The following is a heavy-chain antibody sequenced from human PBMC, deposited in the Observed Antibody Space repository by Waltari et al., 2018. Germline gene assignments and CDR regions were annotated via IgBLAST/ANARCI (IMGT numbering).Heavy chain of an antibody. D-gene: IGHD6-13*01. V-gene: IGHV4-34*01. CDR3: ARGCCSSRNWFDP. CDR2: ISHSGST. J-gene: IGHJ5*02. CDR1: GGSFSGYY. Sequence: QVQLQQWGAGLLKPSETLSLTCAVYGGSFSGYYWSWIRQPPGNGLEWIGEISHSGSTNYNPSLKSRVTISVDTSKNQFSLKLSSVTAADTAVYYCARGCCSSRNWFDPWGQGTLVTVSS.